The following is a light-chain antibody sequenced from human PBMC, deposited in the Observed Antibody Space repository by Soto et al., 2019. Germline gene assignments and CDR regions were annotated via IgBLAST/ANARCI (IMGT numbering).Light chain of an antibody. J-gene: IGKJ4*01. V-gene: IGKV3-11*01. CDR1: QSVRTY. CDR3: QQRNRWPT. Sequence: EIVLTQSPATLSLSPGERATLSCRASQSVRTYLAWYQQKPGQAPRLLIYAASNRAAGIPARFSGSGSGTDFTLTISSLEPEDFAIYYCQQRNRWPTFGGGTKVEIK. CDR2: AAS.